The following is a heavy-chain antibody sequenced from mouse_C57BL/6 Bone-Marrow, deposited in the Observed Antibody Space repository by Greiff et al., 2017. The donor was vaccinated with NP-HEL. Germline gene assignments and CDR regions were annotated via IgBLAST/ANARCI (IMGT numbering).Heavy chain of an antibody. CDR3: ARHGVVGPYAMDY. Sequence: QVQLQQSGPGLVAPSQSLSITCTVSGFSLTSYGVHWVRQPPGKGLEWLVVIWSDGSTTYNSALKSRLSISKDNSKSQVFLKMNSLQTDDTAMYYCARHGVVGPYAMDYWGQGTSVTVSS. V-gene: IGHV2-6-1*01. J-gene: IGHJ4*01. D-gene: IGHD1-1*01. CDR1: GFSLTSYG. CDR2: IWSDGST.